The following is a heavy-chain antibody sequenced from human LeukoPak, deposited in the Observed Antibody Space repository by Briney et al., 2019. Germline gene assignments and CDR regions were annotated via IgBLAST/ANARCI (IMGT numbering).Heavy chain of an antibody. CDR3: ARHRRQQLVGWLDP. CDR2: IYYSGST. Sequence: PSETLSLTCTVSGGSISSSSYYWGWIRQPPGTGLEWIGSIYYSGSTYYNPSLKSRVTISVDTSKNQFSLKLSSVTAADTAVYYCARHRRQQLVGWLDPWGQGTPVTVSS. CDR1: GGSISSSSYY. J-gene: IGHJ5*02. D-gene: IGHD6-13*01. V-gene: IGHV4-39*01.